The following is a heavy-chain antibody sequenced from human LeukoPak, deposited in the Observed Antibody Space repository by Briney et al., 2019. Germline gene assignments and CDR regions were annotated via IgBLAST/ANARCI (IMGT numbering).Heavy chain of an antibody. J-gene: IGHJ3*02. CDR1: GFTFSDYY. Sequence: GGSLRLSCAASGFTFSDYYMNWIRQAPGQGLEWVSIIYSGGSTFYADSVKGQFTISRDNSKNTLYLQMNSLRAEDTAVYYCARGGSYLSAFDIWGQGTMVTVSS. V-gene: IGHV3-53*01. CDR2: IYSGGST. CDR3: ARGGSYLSAFDI. D-gene: IGHD1-26*01.